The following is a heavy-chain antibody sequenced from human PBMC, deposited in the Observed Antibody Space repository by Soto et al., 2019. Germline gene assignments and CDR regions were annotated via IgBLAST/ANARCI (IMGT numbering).Heavy chain of an antibody. D-gene: IGHD3-16*01. CDR2: IYYSGST. V-gene: IGHV4-59*08. CDR1: GGYINSHY. CDR3: ARSTWGYAFDI. J-gene: IGHJ3*02. Sequence: QVQLQESGPGLVKPSETLSLTCTVSGGYINSHYWTWIRQPPGKGLEWIGYIYYSGSTNYNPSLKSRVTILTDKSKSHSSLGLTSLTAADTAVYYCARSTWGYAFDIWGQGAVVTVSS.